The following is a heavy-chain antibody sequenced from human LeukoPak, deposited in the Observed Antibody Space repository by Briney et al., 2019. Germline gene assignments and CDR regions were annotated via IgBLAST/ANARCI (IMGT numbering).Heavy chain of an antibody. CDR2: IYTSGST. CDR1: GGSISSYY. D-gene: IGHD2-2*02. Sequence: SETLSLTCTVSGGSISSYYWRWVRQPAGKGLEWVGRIYTSGSTNYNPSLKSRVTMSVDTSKNQYSLKLSSVTAADTAMYYCARVSWVPAAIRFDYYYYMDVWGKGTTVTVSS. J-gene: IGHJ6*03. V-gene: IGHV4-4*07. CDR3: ARVSWVPAAIRFDYYYYMDV.